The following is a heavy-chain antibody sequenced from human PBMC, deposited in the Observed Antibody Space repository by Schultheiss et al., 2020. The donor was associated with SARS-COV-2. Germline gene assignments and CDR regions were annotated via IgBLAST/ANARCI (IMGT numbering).Heavy chain of an antibody. CDR3: AKVGDDYGDYVGDY. Sequence: GGSLRLSCAASGFTFSSYGMHWVRQAPGKGLEWVAVIWYDGSNKYYADSAKGRFTISRDNSKNTLYLQMNSLRAEDTAVYYCAKVGDDYGDYVGDYWGQGTLVTVSS. J-gene: IGHJ4*02. D-gene: IGHD4-17*01. CDR2: IWYDGSNK. V-gene: IGHV3-33*06. CDR1: GFTFSSYG.